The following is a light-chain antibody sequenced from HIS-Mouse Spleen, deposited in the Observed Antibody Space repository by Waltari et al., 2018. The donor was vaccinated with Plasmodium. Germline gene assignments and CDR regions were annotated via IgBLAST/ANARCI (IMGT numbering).Light chain of an antibody. CDR1: SSDVGGYTY. CDR2: DVS. Sequence: QSALTQPASVSGSPGQSTTISCTGTSSDVGGYTYVSWYQQHPAKAPKLMIYDVSNRPSGVSNRFSGSKSGNTASLTISGLQAEDEADYYCSSYTSSSTRVFGGGTKLTVL. J-gene: IGLJ3*02. V-gene: IGLV2-14*03. CDR3: SSYTSSSTRV.